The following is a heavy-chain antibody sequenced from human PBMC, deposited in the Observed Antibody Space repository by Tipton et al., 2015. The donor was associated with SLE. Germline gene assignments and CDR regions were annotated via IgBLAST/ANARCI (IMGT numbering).Heavy chain of an antibody. Sequence: TLSLTCAVYGGSFSGYYWSWIRQPPGKGLEWIGEINHSGSTNYNPSLKSRVTISVDTSKNQFSLKLSSVTAADTAVYYCARGGIAAAVVYFDYWGQGTLVTVSS. CDR1: GGSFSGYY. CDR3: ARGGIAAAVVYFDY. J-gene: IGHJ4*02. V-gene: IGHV4-34*09. CDR2: INHSGST. D-gene: IGHD6-13*01.